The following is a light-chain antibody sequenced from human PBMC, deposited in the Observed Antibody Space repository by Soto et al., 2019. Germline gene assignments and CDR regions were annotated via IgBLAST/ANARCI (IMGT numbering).Light chain of an antibody. CDR3: QQYTNTNNPWM. V-gene: IGKV1-39*01. CDR2: DAS. CDR1: QSISSY. Sequence: IQMTQSPSSLSASVGDRVTITCRASQSISSYLNWYQQKPGKAPKLLVYDASTLQSGVASRFSGSGSGTEFTLIISGLQPDDSATYYCQQYTNTNNPWMFGQGTKVDI. J-gene: IGKJ1*01.